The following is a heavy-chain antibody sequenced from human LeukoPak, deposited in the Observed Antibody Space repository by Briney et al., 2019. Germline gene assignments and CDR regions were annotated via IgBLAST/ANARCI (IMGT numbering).Heavy chain of an antibody. CDR2: INHSGST. CDR1: GGSFSGYY. D-gene: IGHD5-12*01. V-gene: IGHV4-34*01. Sequence: SETLSLTCAVYGGSFSGYYWSWLRQPPGKGLEWIGEINHSGSTNYNPSLKSRVTISVETSKNQFSLKLSSVTAADTAVYYCARNRRGYSGYDYGYWGQGTLVTVSS. CDR3: ARNRRGYSGYDYGY. J-gene: IGHJ4*02.